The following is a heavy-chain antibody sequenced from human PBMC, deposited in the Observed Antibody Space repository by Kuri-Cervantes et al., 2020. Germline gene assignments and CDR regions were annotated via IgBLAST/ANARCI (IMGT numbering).Heavy chain of an antibody. CDR1: GFTFSSYA. D-gene: IGHD3-3*01. CDR2: ISGSGGST. J-gene: IGHJ4*02. V-gene: IGHV3-23*01. CDR3: AKGSGSTVGGNGFDY. Sequence: GGSLRLSCAASGFTFSSYAMSWVRQAPGKGLEWVSAISGSGGSTYYADSVKGRFTISRDNSKNTLYLQMNSLRAEDTAVYYCAKGSGSTVGGNGFDYWGQGTLVTVSS.